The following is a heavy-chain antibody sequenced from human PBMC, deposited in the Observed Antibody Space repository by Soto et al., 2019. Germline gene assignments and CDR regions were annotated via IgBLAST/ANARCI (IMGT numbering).Heavy chain of an antibody. J-gene: IGHJ3*02. CDR2: IYTSGST. CDR1: GGSISSYY. D-gene: IGHD2-15*01. CDR3: ARDRCSGGSCYREDAFDI. V-gene: IGHV4-4*07. Sequence: SETLSLTCTVSGGSISSYYWSWIRQPAGKGLEWIGRIYTSGSTNYNPSLKSRVTMSVDTSKNQFSLKLSSVTAADTAVYYCARDRCSGGSCYREDAFDIWGQGTMVTVSS.